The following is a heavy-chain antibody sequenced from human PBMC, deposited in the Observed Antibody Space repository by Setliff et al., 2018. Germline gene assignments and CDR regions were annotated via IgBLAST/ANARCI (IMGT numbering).Heavy chain of an antibody. V-gene: IGHV1-18*01. CDR3: ARAGSAAAGRKGVFEY. D-gene: IGHD6-13*01. Sequence: ASVKVSCKTPGYTFSSYGISWVRQAPGQGLQWMGWISADNGHTKNVQEFQGRVTFTRDTSTSTLYMELSSLISEDTAVYYCARAGSAAAGRKGVFEYWGQGSLVTVSS. CDR2: ISADNGHT. J-gene: IGHJ4*02. CDR1: GYTFSSYG.